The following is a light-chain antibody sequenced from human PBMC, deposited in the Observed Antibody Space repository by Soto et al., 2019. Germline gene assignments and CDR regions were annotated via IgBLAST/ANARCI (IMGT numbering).Light chain of an antibody. CDR3: QQYNSYPLT. J-gene: IGKJ4*01. V-gene: IGKV1-5*03. Sequence: DIQMTQSPSTLSASVGDRVTITCRASQSINSWLAWYQQKPGKAPKLLFYKASTLESGVPSRFSGSESGTEFTLTISSLQPDDFATYYCQQYNSYPLTFGGGTKVDIK. CDR1: QSINSW. CDR2: KAS.